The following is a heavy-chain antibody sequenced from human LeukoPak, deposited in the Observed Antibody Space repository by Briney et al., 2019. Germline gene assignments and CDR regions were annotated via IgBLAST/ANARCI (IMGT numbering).Heavy chain of an antibody. D-gene: IGHD3-10*01. Sequence: GRSLRLSCAASGSTFSSYAMHWVRQAPGKGLEWVAVISYDGSNKYYADSVKGRFTISRDNSKNTLYLQMNSLRAEDTAVYYCARGDTMVRGVTGAFDIWGQGTMVTVSS. CDR2: ISYDGSNK. V-gene: IGHV3-30*04. J-gene: IGHJ3*02. CDR1: GSTFSSYA. CDR3: ARGDTMVRGVTGAFDI.